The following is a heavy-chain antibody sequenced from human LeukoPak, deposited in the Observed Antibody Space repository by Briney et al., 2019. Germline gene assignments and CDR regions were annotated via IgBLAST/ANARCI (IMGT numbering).Heavy chain of an antibody. CDR2: IYSGGST. CDR3: AKDGNWARFED. CDR1: GFTVSSNY. V-gene: IGHV3-53*01. D-gene: IGHD7-27*01. Sequence: TGGSLRLSCAASGFTVSSNYMSWVRQAPGKGLEWVSVIYSGGSTYYADSVKGRFTISRDNSKNMVWLQINSPTAEDTATYYCAKDGNWARFEDWGQGTLVTVSS. J-gene: IGHJ4*02.